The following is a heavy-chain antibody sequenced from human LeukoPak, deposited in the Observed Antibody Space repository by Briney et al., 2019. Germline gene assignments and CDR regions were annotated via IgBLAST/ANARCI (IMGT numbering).Heavy chain of an antibody. D-gene: IGHD5/OR15-5a*01. CDR2: INHDGSLR. CDR3: ARDVFSLGDS. V-gene: IGHV3-74*01. CDR1: GFALTNYG. Sequence: GGSLRLSCAASGFALTNYGMHWVRQAPGEGVVWVSQINHDGSLRNYADSVQGRLTVSRDIAKNTLYLHMNSLGADDTATYYCARDVFSLGDSWGQGTLVTVSS. J-gene: IGHJ4*02.